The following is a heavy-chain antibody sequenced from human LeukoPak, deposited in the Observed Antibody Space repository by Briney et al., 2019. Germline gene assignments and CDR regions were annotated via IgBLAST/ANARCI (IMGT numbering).Heavy chain of an antibody. CDR3: ARASRPFNYGMDV. V-gene: IGHV4-59*01. D-gene: IGHD2-2*01. Sequence: PSETLSLTCTVSGGSISSYYWSWIRQPPGKGLEWIGYIYYSGSTNYNPSLKSRVTISADTSKNQFSLKLSSVTAADTAVYYCARASRPFNYGMDVWGQGTTVTVSS. CDR2: IYYSGST. CDR1: GGSISSYY. J-gene: IGHJ6*02.